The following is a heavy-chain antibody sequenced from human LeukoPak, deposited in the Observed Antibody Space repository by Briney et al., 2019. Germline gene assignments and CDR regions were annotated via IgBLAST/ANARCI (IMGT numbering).Heavy chain of an antibody. CDR1: GGSFSGYY. CDR2: INHSGST. CDR3: ARVGGSSWFVY. Sequence: SETLSLTCAVYGGSFSGYYWSWIRQPPGKGLEWIGEINHSGSTNYNPSLKSRVTISVDTSKNQFSLKLSSVTAADTAVYYCARVGGSSWFVYWGQGTLVTASS. V-gene: IGHV4-34*01. J-gene: IGHJ4*02. D-gene: IGHD6-13*01.